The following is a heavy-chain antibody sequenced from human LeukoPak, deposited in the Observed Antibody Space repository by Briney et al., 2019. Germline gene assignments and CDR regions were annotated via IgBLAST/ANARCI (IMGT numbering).Heavy chain of an antibody. J-gene: IGHJ4*02. Sequence: GGSLRLSCAASGFTFSSYWMHWVRQAPGKGLVWVSRINGDGSSTKYADSVKGRFTISRDNAKNTLYLQMNSLRAEDTAVYYCARDDSSGSMGTTRYFDCWGQGTLVTVSS. CDR2: INGDGSST. CDR3: ARDDSSGSMGTTRYFDC. D-gene: IGHD3-22*01. CDR1: GFTFSSYW. V-gene: IGHV3-74*03.